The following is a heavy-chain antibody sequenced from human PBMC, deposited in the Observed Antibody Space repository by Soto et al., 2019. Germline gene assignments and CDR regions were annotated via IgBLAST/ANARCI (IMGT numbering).Heavy chain of an antibody. J-gene: IGHJ4*02. D-gene: IGHD2-15*01. V-gene: IGHV1-69*01. Sequence: QVQLVQSGAEVKKPGSSLKVSCKVFGETLNSNPIGWVRQAPGQGLEWVGGIVPLSDITNYAQELQGRVTVTADGSTSTVYMELSNLKSDDAAVYYCARQSWRDCHSGGGCFALDVWGQGSLITVSS. CDR3: ARQSWRDCHSGGGCFALDV. CDR1: GETLNSNP. CDR2: IVPLSDIT.